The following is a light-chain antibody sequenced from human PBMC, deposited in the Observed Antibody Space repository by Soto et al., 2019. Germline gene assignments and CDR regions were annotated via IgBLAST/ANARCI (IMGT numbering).Light chain of an antibody. Sequence: DIQMTQSPSSLSASIGDRVTITCRASRSIISYLNWYQQRPGKGPKVLIYAASSLQSGVPSRFSGSGSGTDFTLTINSLQPDDFATYYCQQSYDTPYTFGQGTKLEI. V-gene: IGKV1-39*01. CDR2: AAS. CDR3: QQSYDTPYT. CDR1: RSIISY. J-gene: IGKJ2*01.